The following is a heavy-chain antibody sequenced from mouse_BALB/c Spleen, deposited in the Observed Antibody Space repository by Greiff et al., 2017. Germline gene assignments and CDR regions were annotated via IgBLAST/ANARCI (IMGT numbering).Heavy chain of an antibody. CDR1: GYTFTSYW. CDR2: INPSTGYT. J-gene: IGHJ3*01. V-gene: IGHV1-7*01. D-gene: IGHD1-1*01. Sequence: QVQLQQSGAELAKPGASVKMSCKASGYTFTSYWMHWVKQRPGQGLEWIGYINPSTGYTEYNQKFKDKATLTADKSSSTAYMQLSSLTSEDSAVYYCASLNYYGSSPFAYWGQGTLVTVSA. CDR3: ASLNYYGSSPFAY.